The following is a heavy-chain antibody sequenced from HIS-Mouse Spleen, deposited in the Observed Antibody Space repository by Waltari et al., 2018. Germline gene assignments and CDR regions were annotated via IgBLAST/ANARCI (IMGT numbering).Heavy chain of an antibody. D-gene: IGHD3-10*01. CDR1: GFTFSSYG. Sequence: QVQLVESGGGVVQPGRSLRLSCAASGFTFSSYGMHGVRQAPGKGLEWVAVIWYDGSNKYYADSVKGRFTISRDNSKNTLYLQMNSLRAEDTAVYYCAREGEISGRSYFDYWGQGTLVTVSS. CDR2: IWYDGSNK. V-gene: IGHV3-33*01. CDR3: AREGEISGRSYFDY. J-gene: IGHJ4*02.